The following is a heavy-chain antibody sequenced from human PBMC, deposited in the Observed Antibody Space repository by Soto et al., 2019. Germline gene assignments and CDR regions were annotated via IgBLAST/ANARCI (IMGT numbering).Heavy chain of an antibody. D-gene: IGHD3-22*01. J-gene: IGHJ4*02. CDR1: GYTFTSYA. V-gene: IGHV1-3*01. CDR2: INAGNGNT. CDR3: ARRDYYDIHDY. Sequence: QVQLVQSGAEVKKPGASVKVSCKASGYTFTSYAIHWVRQARGQRLEWMGWINAGNGNTKYSQKFQGRVTITRDTSASTAYMELSSLRSEDTAVYYCARRDYYDIHDYWGQGTLVTVSS.